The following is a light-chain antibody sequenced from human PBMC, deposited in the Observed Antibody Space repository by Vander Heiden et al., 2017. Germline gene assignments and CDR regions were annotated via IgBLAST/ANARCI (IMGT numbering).Light chain of an antibody. V-gene: IGKV3-15*01. CDR1: QTVSSN. CDR2: GAS. CDR3: QQYNNWPLYT. Sequence: EIWMTQSPATLSVSPGARATLSSRSSQTVSSNLVWYQQKPGQAPRLLIYGASTRATGIPARFSGSGSGTEFTLTISSLQSEDFAVYYCQQYNNWPLYTFGQGTKLQIK. J-gene: IGKJ2*01.